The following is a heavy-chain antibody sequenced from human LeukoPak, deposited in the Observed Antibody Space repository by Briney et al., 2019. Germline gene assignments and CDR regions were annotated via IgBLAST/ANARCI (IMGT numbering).Heavy chain of an antibody. CDR2: ISYDESKE. Sequence: GGSLRLSCAASGFTFSSYGMHWVRQAPGKGLEWVAVISYDESKEYYAHSVKGRFTISRDNAKNTLYLQMNSLRAEDTAVYYCAKLTVAGKRTDYWGQGTLVTVSS. CDR3: AKLTVAGKRTDY. J-gene: IGHJ4*02. D-gene: IGHD6-19*01. CDR1: GFTFSSYG. V-gene: IGHV3-30*18.